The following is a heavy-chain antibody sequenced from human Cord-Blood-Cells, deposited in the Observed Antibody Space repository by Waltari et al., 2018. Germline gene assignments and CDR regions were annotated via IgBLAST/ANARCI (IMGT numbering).Heavy chain of an antibody. D-gene: IGHD3-16*01. CDR1: GFTVSSHY. J-gene: IGHJ6*03. Sequence: EVQLVESGGGLIQPGGSLRLSCAASGFTVSSHYMSWVRQTPGKGLGCVSVIYSGGSTYYADSVKGRFTISRDNSKNTLYLQMNSLRAEDTAVYYCARVWGTGTTYYYMDVWGKGTTVTVSS. CDR3: ARVWGTGTTYYYMDV. V-gene: IGHV3-53*01. CDR2: IYSGGST.